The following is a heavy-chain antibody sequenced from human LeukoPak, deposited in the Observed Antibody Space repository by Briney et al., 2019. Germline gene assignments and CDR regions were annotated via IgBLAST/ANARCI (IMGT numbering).Heavy chain of an antibody. V-gene: IGHV4-34*01. CDR3: ARGVAVRGVASYWYFDF. Sequence: SETLSLTCAVYGGSFSSYYWSWIRQPPGKGLEWIGEINHSGSTNYNPSLKSRVTISVDTSKNQFSLKLSSVTAADTAVYYCARGVAVRGVASYWYFDFWGRGTLVTVSS. D-gene: IGHD3-10*01. CDR1: GGSFSSYY. CDR2: INHSGST. J-gene: IGHJ2*01.